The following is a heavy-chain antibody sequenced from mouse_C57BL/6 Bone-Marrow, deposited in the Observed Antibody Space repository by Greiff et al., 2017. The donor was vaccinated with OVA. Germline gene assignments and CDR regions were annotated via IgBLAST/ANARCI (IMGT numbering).Heavy chain of an antibody. CDR2: LSTGGRYT. CDR1: GFTFSSYG. J-gene: IGHJ4*01. V-gene: IGHV5-6*02. CDR3: ARRGMDY. Sequence: DVKLQESGGDLVKPGGSLTLSCAASGFTFSSYGLSWVRQTPDTRLEWVATLSTGGRYTYYPDSVKGRFTISRDNDKNNLYMQMSSVKAEDTAMYYCARRGMDYWGQGTSVTVSS.